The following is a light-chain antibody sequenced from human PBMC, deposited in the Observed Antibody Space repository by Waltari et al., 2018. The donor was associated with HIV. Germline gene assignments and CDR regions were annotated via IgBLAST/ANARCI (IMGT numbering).Light chain of an antibody. Sequence: QSVLPTPPSVSAAPGQQVSLPCSVSSSHIGPDHVCWFQHGPGSAPKLLIYDNDKRPAGTPDRFSGSKSGTSATLDITGLQTGDGADYYCGTWDRSLGGGVFGGGTKLTVL. CDR2: DND. J-gene: IGLJ3*02. CDR1: SSHIGPDH. CDR3: GTWDRSLGGGV. V-gene: IGLV1-51*01.